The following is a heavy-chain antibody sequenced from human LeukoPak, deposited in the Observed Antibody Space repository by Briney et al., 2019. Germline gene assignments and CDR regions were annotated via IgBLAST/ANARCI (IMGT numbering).Heavy chain of an antibody. CDR2: ISSSSSTI. D-gene: IGHD3-9*01. CDR3: ARGALRYSDY. CDR1: GFTFSSYT. J-gene: IGHJ4*02. Sequence: GGSLRLSCAASGFTFSSYTMNWVRQAPGKGLEWVSSISSSSSTIYYAASVKGRFTISRDNAKNSLYLQMNSLRDEDTAVYYCARGALRYSDYWGQGTLVTVSS. V-gene: IGHV3-48*02.